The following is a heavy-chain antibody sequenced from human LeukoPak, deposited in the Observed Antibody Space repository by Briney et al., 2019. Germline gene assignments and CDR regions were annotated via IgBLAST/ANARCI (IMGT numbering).Heavy chain of an antibody. CDR3: ARSIVGVRKRNDY. CDR2: MNPNSGHT. CDR1: GYTFTSYD. V-gene: IGHV1-8*01. Sequence: ASVKVSCKASGYTFTSYDIIWVRQASGQGLEWMGWMNPNSGHTGYAQKFQGRVAMTRTTSISTAYMELTSLTSEDSAVYYCARSIVGVRKRNDYWGQGTLVTVSS. D-gene: IGHD1-26*01. J-gene: IGHJ4*02.